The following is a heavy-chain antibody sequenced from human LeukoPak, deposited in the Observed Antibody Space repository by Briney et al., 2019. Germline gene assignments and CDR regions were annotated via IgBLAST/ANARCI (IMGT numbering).Heavy chain of an antibody. CDR3: AGGSSWPTYFDY. D-gene: IGHD6-13*01. J-gene: IGHJ4*02. CDR2: IKYDGSEK. Sequence: PGGSLRLSCPASGFTFSDYWMSWVRQAPGKGLEWVANIKYDGSEKYYVDSVKGRFTISRDNAKNSLYLQMNSLRVEDTAVYYCAGGSSWPTYFDYWGQGTLVTVSS. CDR1: GFTFSDYW. V-gene: IGHV3-7*01.